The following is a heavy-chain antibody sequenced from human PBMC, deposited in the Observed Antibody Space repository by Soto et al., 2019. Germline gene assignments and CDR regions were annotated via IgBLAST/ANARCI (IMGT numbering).Heavy chain of an antibody. CDR3: ARSFPFDYYYGSGTRRAVFDY. CDR2: INHSGST. CDR1: GGSISSSSYH. J-gene: IGHJ4*02. V-gene: IGHV4-39*07. Sequence: SETLSLTCTVSGGSISSSSYHWGWIRQPPGKGLEWIGEINHSGSTNYNPSLKSRVTISVDTSKNQFSLKLSSVTAADTAVYYCARSFPFDYYYGSGTRRAVFDYWGQGTLVTAPQ. D-gene: IGHD3-10*01.